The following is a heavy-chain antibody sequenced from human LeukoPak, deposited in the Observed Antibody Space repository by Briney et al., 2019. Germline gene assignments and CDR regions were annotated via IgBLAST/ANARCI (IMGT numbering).Heavy chain of an antibody. CDR3: AKSSNEWELNSFDY. CDR1: GFTFSNYW. V-gene: IGHV3-7*03. D-gene: IGHD1-26*01. J-gene: IGHJ4*02. CDR2: IKEDGSEK. Sequence: GGSLRLSCAASGFTFSNYWMTWVRQAPGKGLEWVANIKEDGSEKYYVDSVKGRFTISRDNAKNTLYLQMNSLKAEDTALYYCAKSSNEWELNSFDYWGQGTLVPVSS.